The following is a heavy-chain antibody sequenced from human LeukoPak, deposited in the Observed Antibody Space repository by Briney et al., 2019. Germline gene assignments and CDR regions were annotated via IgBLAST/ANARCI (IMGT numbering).Heavy chain of an antibody. Sequence: SETLSLTCTVSGGSISSGGYYWSWIRQHPGEGLEWIGYIYYSGSTYYNPSLKSRVTISVDTSKNQFSLKLSSVTAADTAVYYCAREPPNDSSGYSPYYYYYGMDVWGQGTTVTVSS. CDR2: IYYSGST. J-gene: IGHJ6*02. V-gene: IGHV4-31*03. CDR1: GGSISSGGYY. CDR3: AREPPNDSSGYSPYYYYYGMDV. D-gene: IGHD3-22*01.